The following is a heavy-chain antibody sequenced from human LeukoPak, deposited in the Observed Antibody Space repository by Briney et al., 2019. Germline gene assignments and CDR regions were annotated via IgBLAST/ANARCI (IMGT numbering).Heavy chain of an antibody. Sequence: GGSLRLSCAASGFTFSSYSMNWVRQAPGKGLEWVSYISSSSSTIYYADSVKGRFTISRDNAKNSLYLQMNSLRAEDTAVYYCARGRWLRLLDYWGQGTLVTVSS. CDR2: ISSSSSTI. CDR3: ARGRWLRLLDY. D-gene: IGHD5-12*01. J-gene: IGHJ4*02. V-gene: IGHV3-48*04. CDR1: GFTFSSYS.